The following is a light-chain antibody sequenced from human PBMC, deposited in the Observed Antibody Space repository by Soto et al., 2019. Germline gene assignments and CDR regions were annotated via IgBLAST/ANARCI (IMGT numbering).Light chain of an antibody. J-gene: IGLJ1*01. CDR1: SSDVGTYNL. CDR3: CSYAGSSTYV. CDR2: EGS. V-gene: IGLV2-23*01. Sequence: QSALTQPASVSGSPGQSITISCTGASSDVGTYNLVSWYQQHPGKVPKLIIYEGSKRPSGVSNRFSGSKSGNTASLTISGLQAEDEADYYCCSYAGSSTYVFGIGTKVTVL.